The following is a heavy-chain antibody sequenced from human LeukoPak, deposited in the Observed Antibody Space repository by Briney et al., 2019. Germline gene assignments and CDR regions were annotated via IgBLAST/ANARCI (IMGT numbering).Heavy chain of an antibody. D-gene: IGHD3-3*01. CDR1: GFTFSSYW. J-gene: IGHJ4*02. CDR2: IKQDGSEK. Sequence: PGGSLRLSCAASGFTFSSYWMSWVRQAPGKGLEWVANIKQDGSEKYYVDSVKGRFTISRDNAKNSLYLQMNCLRAEDTAVYYRARPPYDFWSGSDYWGQETLVTVSS. CDR3: ARPPYDFWSGSDY. V-gene: IGHV3-7*01.